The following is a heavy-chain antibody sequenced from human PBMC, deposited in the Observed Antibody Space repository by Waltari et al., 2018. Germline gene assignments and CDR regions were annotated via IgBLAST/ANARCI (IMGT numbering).Heavy chain of an antibody. CDR2: MNPNSGST. J-gene: IGHJ5*02. Sequence: QVQPMQSGAEVKKPGASVKVSCKASGYTFHSYDINWVRQATGQGLEWMGWMNPNSGSTGYAQKFQGRVTMTRNTSIATASMELSSLSFEDTAVYYCARGGVYGSGSYSWFDPWGQGTLVTVSS. V-gene: IGHV1-8*01. CDR1: GYTFHSYD. D-gene: IGHD3-10*01. CDR3: ARGGVYGSGSYSWFDP.